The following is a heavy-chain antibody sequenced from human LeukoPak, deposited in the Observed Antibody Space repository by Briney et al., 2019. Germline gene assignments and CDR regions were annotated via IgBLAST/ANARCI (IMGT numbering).Heavy chain of an antibody. D-gene: IGHD3-10*01. V-gene: IGHV3-74*01. Sequence: GGSLRLSCAASGFTFSSYWMHWVRQAPGKGLVWVSRINSDGSSTSYADSVKGRFTISRDNAKNTLYLQMNSLRAEDMALYYCAKGGPGGSGFWGQGTLVTVSS. CDR3: AKGGPGGSGF. J-gene: IGHJ4*02. CDR2: INSDGSST. CDR1: GFTFSSYW.